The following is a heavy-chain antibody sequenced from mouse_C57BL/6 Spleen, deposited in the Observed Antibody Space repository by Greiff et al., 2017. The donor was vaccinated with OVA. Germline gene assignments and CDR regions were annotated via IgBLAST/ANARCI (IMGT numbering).Heavy chain of an antibody. CDR3: ARRGYAMDY. CDR2: IDPSDSET. Sequence: QQSCKASGYTFTSYWMHWVKQRPIQGLEWIGNIDPSDSETHYNQKFKDKATLTVDKSSSTAYMQLSSLTSEDSAVYYCARRGYAMDYWGQGTSVTVSS. J-gene: IGHJ4*01. V-gene: IGHV1-52*01. CDR1: GYTFTSYW.